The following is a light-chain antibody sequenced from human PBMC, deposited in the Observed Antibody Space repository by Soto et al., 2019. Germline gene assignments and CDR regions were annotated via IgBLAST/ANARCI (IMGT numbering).Light chain of an antibody. V-gene: IGLV2-14*01. CDR3: SSYTSSSTRV. CDR2: EVS. Sequence: QPALTQPASVSGSPGQSITISCTGTSSDVGGYNYVSWYQQHPGKAPKVMIYEVSNRPSGVSNRFSGSKSGNTASLTISGLQAEDEADYYCSSYTSSSTRVFGTGTKVTVL. CDR1: SSDVGGYNY. J-gene: IGLJ1*01.